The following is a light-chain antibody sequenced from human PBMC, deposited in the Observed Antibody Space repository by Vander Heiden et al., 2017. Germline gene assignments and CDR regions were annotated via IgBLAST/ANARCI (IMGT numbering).Light chain of an antibody. V-gene: IGLV1-40*01. J-gene: IGLJ3*02. CDR3: QSYDNSLSTWV. CDR1: SYNIGAGYD. Sequence: QPVLTQPPSVSGAPGQRVTITCTRGSYNIGAGYDAHWYQQLPKTAPRLLIYGDNNRPSGVPDRFSGSKSGTSGSLAITGLQAEDEADYFCQSYDNSLSTWVFGGGTKLTVL. CDR2: GDN.